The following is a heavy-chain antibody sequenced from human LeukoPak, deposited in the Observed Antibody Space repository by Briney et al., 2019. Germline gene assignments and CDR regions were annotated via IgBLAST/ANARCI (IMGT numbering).Heavy chain of an antibody. D-gene: IGHD6-6*01. J-gene: IGHJ5*02. Sequence: YWSWIXXPPGKGLEWIGEINHSGSTNYNPSLKSRVTISVDTSKNQFSLKLSSVTAADTAVYYCARVRAARGWFDPWGQGTLVTVSS. CDR3: ARVRAARGWFDP. CDR2: INHSGST. V-gene: IGHV4-34*01. CDR1: Y.